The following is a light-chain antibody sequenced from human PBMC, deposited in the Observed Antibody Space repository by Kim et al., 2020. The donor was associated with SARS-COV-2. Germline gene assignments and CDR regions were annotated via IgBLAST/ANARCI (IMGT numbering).Light chain of an antibody. CDR2: TAS. CDR3: QQLYSYPVT. CDR1: QGIDNF. Sequence: SASVGDRVTITCRASQGIDNFLAWYQQKPGKAPNLLIYTASTLQGGVPSRFSGSGSGTDFTLTIGSLQPEDFATYYCQQLYSYPVTFGQGTKLEI. V-gene: IGKV1-9*01. J-gene: IGKJ2*01.